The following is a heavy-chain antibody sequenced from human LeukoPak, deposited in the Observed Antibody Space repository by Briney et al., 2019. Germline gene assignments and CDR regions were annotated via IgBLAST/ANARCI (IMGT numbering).Heavy chain of an antibody. J-gene: IGHJ4*02. CDR2: IYTGGST. CDR1: GFTVSSNY. V-gene: IGHV3-66*02. CDR3: TRGNHNYDSSGRD. Sequence: PGGSLRLSCAASGFTVSSNYMSWVRQAPGKGLEWVSVIYTGGSTYYADSVKGRFTISRDNSKNTLYLQMNSLRAEDTAVYYCTRGNHNYDSSGRDWGQGTPVTVSS. D-gene: IGHD3-22*01.